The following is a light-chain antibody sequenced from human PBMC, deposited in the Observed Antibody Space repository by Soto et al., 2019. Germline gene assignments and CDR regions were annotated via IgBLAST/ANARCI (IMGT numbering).Light chain of an antibody. CDR1: QGISSF. V-gene: IGKV1-9*01. J-gene: IGKJ4*01. CDR2: AAS. Sequence: DIQLTQSPSFLSASVGDRVTITCRASQGISSFLAWYQQKPGKAPKLLIYAASTLKSGVPSRFSGSGSGTEFPLTISSLQPEDFATYYCQRVNSYPLTFGGGTKVEIK. CDR3: QRVNSYPLT.